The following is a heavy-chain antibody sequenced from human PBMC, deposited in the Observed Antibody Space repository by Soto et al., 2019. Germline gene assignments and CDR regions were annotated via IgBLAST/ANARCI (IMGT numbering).Heavy chain of an antibody. CDR3: ARGLRAYSSSWYYGWLHP. CDR1: GGSISSYY. V-gene: IGHV4-4*07. Sequence: SETLSLTCTVSGGSISSYYWSWIRQPAGKGLEWIGRIYTSGSTNYNPSLKSRVTMSVDTSKNQFSLKLSSVTAADTAVYYCARGLRAYSSSWYYGWLHPWGQGTMVTVYS. J-gene: IGHJ5*02. D-gene: IGHD6-13*01. CDR2: IYTSGST.